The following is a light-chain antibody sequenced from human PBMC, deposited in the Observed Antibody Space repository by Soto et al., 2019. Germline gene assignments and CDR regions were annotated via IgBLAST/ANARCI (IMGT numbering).Light chain of an antibody. CDR1: SSDVGGYNS. CDR2: DVN. CDR3: CSYAGSYFYV. J-gene: IGLJ1*01. Sequence: QSALTQPRSVSGSPGQSVTISCTRTSSDVGGYNSVSWYQQQPGKAPKLMIYDVNERPSGVPYRFSGSKSGNTASLTISGLQAEDEADYYCCSYAGSYFYVFGTGTKLTVL. V-gene: IGLV2-11*01.